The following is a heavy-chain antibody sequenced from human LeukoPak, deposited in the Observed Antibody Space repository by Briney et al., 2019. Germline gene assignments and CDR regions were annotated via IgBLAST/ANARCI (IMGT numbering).Heavy chain of an antibody. CDR1: GFTFSSYA. Sequence: LSGGSLRLSCLASGFTFSSYAMHWVRQAPGKGLEYVSAISSNGGSTYYADSVKGRFTISRDNSKNTLYLQMSSLRAEDTAVYYCVKDPVDYGDYVSDYWGQGTLVTVSS. J-gene: IGHJ4*02. CDR3: VKDPVDYGDYVSDY. D-gene: IGHD4-17*01. V-gene: IGHV3-64D*06. CDR2: ISSNGGST.